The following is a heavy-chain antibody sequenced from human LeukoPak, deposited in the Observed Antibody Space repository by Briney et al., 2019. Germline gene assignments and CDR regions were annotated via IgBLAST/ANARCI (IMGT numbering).Heavy chain of an antibody. V-gene: IGHV3-23*01. J-gene: IGHJ4*02. D-gene: IGHD1-1*01. CDR3: AKKGQADDNGKPD. Sequence: GGSLRLSCAASGFTFSSNGMNWVRQAPGKGLECVAAISRGVGTTYYADSVKGRFTISRDNSKNTLYLQMNDLRVDDTAVYYCAKKGQADDNGKPDWGQGALVTVSS. CDR1: GFTFSSNG. CDR2: ISRGVGTT.